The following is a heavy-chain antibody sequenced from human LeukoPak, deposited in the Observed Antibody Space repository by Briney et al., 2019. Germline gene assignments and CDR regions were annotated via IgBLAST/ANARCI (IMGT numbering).Heavy chain of an antibody. CDR2: ISYDGSNK. D-gene: IGHD6-19*01. V-gene: IGHV3-30-3*01. CDR1: GFTFSSYA. Sequence: GRSLRLSCAASGFTFSSYAMHWVRQVPGKGLEWVAVISYDGSNKYYADSVKGRFTISRDNSKNTLYLQMNSLRAEDTAVYYCARDLSSGWPAEYFQHWGQGTLVTVSS. CDR3: ARDLSSGWPAEYFQH. J-gene: IGHJ1*01.